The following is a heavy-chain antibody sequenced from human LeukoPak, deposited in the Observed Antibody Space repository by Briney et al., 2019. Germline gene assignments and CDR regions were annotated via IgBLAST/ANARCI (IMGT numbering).Heavy chain of an antibody. V-gene: IGHV1-2*02. Sequence: GDSVKVSCKASGYTLSGTGWYLYWLRQAPGQGLECMGWIHPNNGDTAYAQKFEGRVAMTRDTSIGTAYMELRRLRPDDTAVYFCARDGPAQMVDLDYWGQGTLVTVSS. D-gene: IGHD3-10*01. CDR1: GYTLSGTGWY. CDR2: IHPNNGDT. J-gene: IGHJ4*02. CDR3: ARDGPAQMVDLDY.